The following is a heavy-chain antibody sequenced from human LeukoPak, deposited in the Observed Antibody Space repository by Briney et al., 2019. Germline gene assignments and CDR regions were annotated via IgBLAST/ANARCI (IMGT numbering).Heavy chain of an antibody. Sequence: SETLSLTCTVSGGSISEHYWSWIRQPPGKGLEWIGYICYSGSTDYSPSLKSRGTISVDTSKNQFSLKLTSVTAADTAVYYCARERVEGSGLGSYYHYGMDVWGQGTTVTVSS. CDR1: GGSISEHY. CDR3: ARERVEGSGLGSYYHYGMDV. CDR2: ICYSGST. V-gene: IGHV4-59*11. J-gene: IGHJ6*02. D-gene: IGHD3-10*01.